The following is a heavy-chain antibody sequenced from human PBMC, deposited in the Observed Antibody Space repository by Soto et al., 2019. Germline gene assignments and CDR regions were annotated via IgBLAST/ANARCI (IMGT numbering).Heavy chain of an antibody. D-gene: IGHD3-22*01. CDR1: GFTFSNAW. Sequence: PGGSLRLSCAASGFTFSNAWMSWVRQAPGKGLEWVGRVKSKTDGGTTDYAAPVKGRFTISREDSKNTLYLQMNSLKTEDTAVYYCTIEYYYDSSGLVVDAFDIWGQGTMVTVSS. CDR2: VKSKTDGGTT. V-gene: IGHV3-15*01. CDR3: TIEYYYDSSGLVVDAFDI. J-gene: IGHJ3*02.